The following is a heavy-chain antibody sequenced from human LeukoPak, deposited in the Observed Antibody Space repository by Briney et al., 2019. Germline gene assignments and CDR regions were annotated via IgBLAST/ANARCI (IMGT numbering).Heavy chain of an antibody. J-gene: IGHJ4*02. D-gene: IGHD1-14*01. V-gene: IGHV3-21*01. CDR2: ISSSSTYI. CDR3: VRENHGSFDY. Sequence: PGGSLRLSCAASGFTFSSYSMNWVRQAPGKGLEWVSCISSSSTYINYADSVRGRFAISRDNAKNSLYLQMNSLRAEDTAVYYCVRENHGSFDYWGQGSLVTVSS. CDR1: GFTFSSYS.